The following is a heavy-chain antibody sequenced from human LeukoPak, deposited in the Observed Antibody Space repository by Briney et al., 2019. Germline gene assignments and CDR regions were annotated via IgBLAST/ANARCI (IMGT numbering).Heavy chain of an antibody. CDR2: ISGSGGST. CDR1: GFTFSSYA. J-gene: IGHJ4*02. V-gene: IGHV3-23*01. D-gene: IGHD2-2*01. Sequence: GGSLRLSCAASGFTFSSYAMSWVRQAPGKGLEWVSAISGSGGSTYYADSVKGRFTISRDNSKNTLYLQMNSLRAEDTAVYYCAKVPIDCSSTSCHWGVDYWGQGTLVTVSS. CDR3: AKVPIDCSSTSCHWGVDY.